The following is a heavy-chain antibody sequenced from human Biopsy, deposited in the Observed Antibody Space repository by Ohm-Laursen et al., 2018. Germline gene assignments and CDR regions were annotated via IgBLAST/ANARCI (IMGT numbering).Heavy chain of an antibody. V-gene: IGHV4-38-2*01. CDR3: ARGQALKSFDY. Sequence: SETLSLTCAVSGYSISSGYYWGWIRQPPGKGLEWIGSIYHSGSTYYNPSLKSRVTISVDTSKSQFSLKLSSVTAADTAGYYCARGQALKSFDYWGQGTLVTVSS. CDR2: IYHSGST. CDR1: GYSISSGYY. J-gene: IGHJ4*02.